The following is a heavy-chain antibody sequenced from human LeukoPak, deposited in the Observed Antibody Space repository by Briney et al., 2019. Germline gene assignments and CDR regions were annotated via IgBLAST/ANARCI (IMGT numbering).Heavy chain of an antibody. CDR2: ISHTDDI. V-gene: IGHV3-48*03. Sequence: PGGSLSLLRAPSGFIFRNFEMNSVRQAAGKGLAWVSHISHTDDINSADTVKSRFTISRDNSKNSQYMQMTSLRAEDTAVYYCARSSGSYRPFDSWGQGILVTVSS. CDR1: GFIFRNFE. CDR3: ARSSGSYRPFDS. D-gene: IGHD3-22*01. J-gene: IGHJ5*01.